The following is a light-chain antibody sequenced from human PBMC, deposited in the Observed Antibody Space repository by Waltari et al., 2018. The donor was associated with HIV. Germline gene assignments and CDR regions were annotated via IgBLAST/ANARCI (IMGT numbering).Light chain of an antibody. CDR3: QQYNSHST. CDR2: EES. J-gene: IGKJ4*01. V-gene: IGKV1-5*03. CDR1: QSISIW. Sequence: DIQMTQSPSTLSASVGDRVTITCRASQSISIWLAWYQQKSGKAPKVLIYEESKLQSGVPSRFSGSGSGTEFTLTISSLQPDDFATYYCQQYNSHSTFGGGTKVEIK.